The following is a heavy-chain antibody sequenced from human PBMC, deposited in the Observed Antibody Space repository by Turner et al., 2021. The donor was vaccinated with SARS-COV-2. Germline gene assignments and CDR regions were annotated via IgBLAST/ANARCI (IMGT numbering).Heavy chain of an antibody. CDR2: IYYRGST. V-gene: IGHV4-59*01. D-gene: IGHD2-21*02. CDR3: ARETVNNWVDP. CDR1: GGSMNSNF. J-gene: IGHJ5*02. Sequence: QVQLPESGPRLVKPLETLSLTCTVSGGSMNSNFWSWIRQPPGKRLEWIGYIYYRGSTNYNPSLESRVTISVDTSKNQFSLKLTSVTAADTAIYYCARETVNNWVDPWGQGTLVTVSS.